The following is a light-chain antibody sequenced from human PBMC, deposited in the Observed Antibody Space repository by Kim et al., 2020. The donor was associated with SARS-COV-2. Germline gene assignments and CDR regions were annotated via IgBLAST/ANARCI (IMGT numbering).Light chain of an antibody. CDR2: GAY. Sequence: VSPGERATLSCRASQSVSSNLAWYQQSPGQGPRLLIYGAYTRATDVPARFSGSGSGTEFTLSISSMQSEDFALYYCQQYDKWPLTFGGGTKLEI. CDR3: QQYDKWPLT. CDR1: QSVSSN. V-gene: IGKV3-15*01. J-gene: IGKJ4*01.